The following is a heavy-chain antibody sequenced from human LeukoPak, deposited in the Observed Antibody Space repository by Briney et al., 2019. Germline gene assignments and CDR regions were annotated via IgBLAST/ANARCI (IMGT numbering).Heavy chain of an antibody. D-gene: IGHD6-19*01. V-gene: IGHV4-59*01. CDR3: ARGRRVAGEYYFDY. Sequence: SETLSLTCTVSGGSISSYYWSWIWQPPGKGLEWIGYIYYSGSTNYNPSLKSRVTISVDTSKNQFSLKLSSVTAADTAVYYCARGRRVAGEYYFDYWGQGTLVTVSS. CDR2: IYYSGST. CDR1: GGSISSYY. J-gene: IGHJ4*02.